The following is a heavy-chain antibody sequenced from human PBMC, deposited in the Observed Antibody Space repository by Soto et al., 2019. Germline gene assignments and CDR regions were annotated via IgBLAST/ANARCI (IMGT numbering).Heavy chain of an antibody. J-gene: IGHJ6*03. CDR1: GGSISSSSYY. D-gene: IGHD3-10*01. Sequence: QLQLQESGPGLVKPSETLSLTCTVSGGSISSSSYYWGWIRQPPGKGLEWIGSIYYSGSTYYNPSLKSRVTISVDTSKNQFSLKLSSVTAADTAVYYCASGPYYYGSGASPFGNYYMDVWGKGTTVTVSS. V-gene: IGHV4-39*01. CDR3: ASGPYYYGSGASPFGNYYMDV. CDR2: IYYSGST.